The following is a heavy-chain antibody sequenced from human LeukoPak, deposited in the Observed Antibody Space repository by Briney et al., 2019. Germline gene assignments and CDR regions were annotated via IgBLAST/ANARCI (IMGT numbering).Heavy chain of an antibody. CDR1: GYTFTSYD. D-gene: IGHD6-19*01. CDR3: ARGAGSSGWYME. V-gene: IGHV1-69*05. Sequence: SVKVSCKASGYTFTSYDINWVRQATGQGLEWMGGIIPIFGTANYAQKFQGRVTITTDESTSTVYMELSSLRSEDTAVYYCARGAGSSGWYMEWGQGTLVTVSS. CDR2: IIPIFGTA. J-gene: IGHJ4*02.